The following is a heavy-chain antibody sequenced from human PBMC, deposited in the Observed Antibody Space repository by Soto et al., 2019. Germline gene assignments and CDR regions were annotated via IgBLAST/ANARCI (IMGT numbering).Heavy chain of an antibody. J-gene: IGHJ4*02. CDR1: GASVSSGGFS. Sequence: PSETLSLTCTVAGASVSSGGFSWSWIRQPPGKGLEWIGSISYSGSTTSYPSLRSRVTISVDTSKNQFSLRLNSVTAADTAIYFCARVTFLIVGSVFSTPFDFWGQGTLVTVSS. CDR2: ISYSGST. CDR3: ARVTFLIVGSVFSTPFDF. D-gene: IGHD1-26*01. V-gene: IGHV4-61*08.